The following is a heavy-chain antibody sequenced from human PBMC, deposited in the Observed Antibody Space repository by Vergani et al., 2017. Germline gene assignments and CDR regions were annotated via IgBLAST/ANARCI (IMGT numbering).Heavy chain of an antibody. Sequence: QVQLVESGGGVVQPGRSLRLSCAASGVTFSSYGMHWVRQAPGKGLEWVAVIWYDGSNKYYADSVKGRFTISRDNSKNTLYLQMNSLRAEDTAVYYCAKEGWSPYYFDYWGQGTLVTVSS. CDR3: AKEGWSPYYFDY. CDR2: IWYDGSNK. CDR1: GVTFSSYG. J-gene: IGHJ4*02. D-gene: IGHD3-3*01. V-gene: IGHV3-33*06.